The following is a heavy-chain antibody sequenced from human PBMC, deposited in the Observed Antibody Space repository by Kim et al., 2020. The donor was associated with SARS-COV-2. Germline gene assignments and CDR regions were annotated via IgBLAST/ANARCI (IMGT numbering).Heavy chain of an antibody. CDR1: GFTFSSYG. D-gene: IGHD3-9*01. CDR3: AKDTILGGSRILTGYWTGYYGMDV. Sequence: GGSLRLSCAASGFTFSSYGMHWVRQAPGKGLEWVAVIWYDGSNKYYADSVKGRFTISRDNSKNTLYLQMNRLRAEDTAVYYCAKDTILGGSRILTGYWTGYYGMDVWGRRTTVTVSS. J-gene: IGHJ6*02. CDR2: IWYDGSNK. V-gene: IGHV3-33*06.